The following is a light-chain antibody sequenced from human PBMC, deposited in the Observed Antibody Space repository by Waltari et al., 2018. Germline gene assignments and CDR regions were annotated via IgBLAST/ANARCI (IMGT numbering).Light chain of an antibody. CDR2: GTS. CDR3: QQYNNRPYT. Sequence: EIVMTQSPATLSVSPGERVTLSCRASRSFSIHLAWYQQKPGQAPRLLISGTSTRATGIPARFSGSGSGTEFTLTISSLQSEDFAVYYCQQYNNRPYTFGQGTKLEI. J-gene: IGKJ2*01. V-gene: IGKV3-15*01. CDR1: RSFSIH.